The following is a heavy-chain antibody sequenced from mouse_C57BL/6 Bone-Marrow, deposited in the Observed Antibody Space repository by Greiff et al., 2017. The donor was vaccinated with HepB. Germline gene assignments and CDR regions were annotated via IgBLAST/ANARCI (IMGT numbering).Heavy chain of an antibody. J-gene: IGHJ1*03. V-gene: IGHV1-77*01. D-gene: IGHD1-1*01. CDR1: GYTFTDYY. CDR2: IGPGRGST. Sequence: VQLQQSGAELVKPGASVKISCKASGYTFTDYYINWVKQRPGQGLEWIGKIGPGRGSTYYNEKFKGKATLTADKSSSTAYMQLSSLTSEDSAVYYCARRYGSTQGYFDVWGTGTTVTVSS. CDR3: ARRYGSTQGYFDV.